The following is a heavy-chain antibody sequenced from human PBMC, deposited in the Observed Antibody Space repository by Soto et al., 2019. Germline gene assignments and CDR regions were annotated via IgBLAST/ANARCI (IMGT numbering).Heavy chain of an antibody. CDR2: ISAYNGNT. Sequence: ASVKVSYKASGYTFTSYGISWVRQAPGQGLEWMGWISAYNGNTNYAQKLQGRVTMTTDTSTSTAYMELRSLRSDDTAVYYCARVGIVVVPAAFFDYWGQGTLVTVSS. CDR1: GYTFTSYG. V-gene: IGHV1-18*01. D-gene: IGHD2-2*03. CDR3: ARVGIVVVPAAFFDY. J-gene: IGHJ4*02.